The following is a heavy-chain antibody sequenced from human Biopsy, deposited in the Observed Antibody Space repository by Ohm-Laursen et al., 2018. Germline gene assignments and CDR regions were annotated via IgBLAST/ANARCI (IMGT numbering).Heavy chain of an antibody. D-gene: IGHD3-3*01. V-gene: IGHV4-59*01. Sequence: GTLSLTCTVSGESMGTYYWSWIRQPPGKVMEWIASIYYSGTTHKSPSLKSRVTISVDTSQGLLSLDLSSVTAADTAVYYCARVRGGFLEWFDYWGQGTLVTVSS. CDR1: GESMGTYY. J-gene: IGHJ5*01. CDR2: IYYSGTT. CDR3: ARVRGGFLEWFDY.